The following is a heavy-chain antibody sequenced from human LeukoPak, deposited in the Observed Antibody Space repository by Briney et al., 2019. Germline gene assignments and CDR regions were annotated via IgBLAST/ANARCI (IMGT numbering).Heavy chain of an antibody. Sequence: GGSLRLSCAASGFTFSSYAMSWVRQAPGKGLEWVAVISYDGSNKYYADSVKGRFTISRDNSKNTLYLQMNSLRAEDTAVYYCAKDIRVIYYYYGMDVWGQGTTVTVSS. V-gene: IGHV3-30*18. CDR3: AKDIRVIYYYYGMDV. D-gene: IGHD3-10*01. CDR2: ISYDGSNK. CDR1: GFTFSSYA. J-gene: IGHJ6*02.